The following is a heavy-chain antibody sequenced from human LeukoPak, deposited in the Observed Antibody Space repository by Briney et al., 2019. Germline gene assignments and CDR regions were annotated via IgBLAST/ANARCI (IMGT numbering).Heavy chain of an antibody. CDR1: GGSISSYC. CDR2: IYYSGST. CDR3: ARHQGIAVAGTIDY. D-gene: IGHD6-19*01. Sequence: SETLSLTCTVSGGSISSYCWSWIRQPPGKGLEWIGYIYYSGSTNYNPSLKSRVTISVDTSKNQFSLKLSSVTAADTAVYYCARHQGIAVAGTIDYWGQGTLVTVSS. V-gene: IGHV4-59*08. J-gene: IGHJ4*02.